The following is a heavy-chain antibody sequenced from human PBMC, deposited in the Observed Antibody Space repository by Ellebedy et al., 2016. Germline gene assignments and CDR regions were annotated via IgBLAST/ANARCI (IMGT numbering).Heavy chain of an antibody. CDR3: ARDGAAGWFAELQAYYYYYMDV. CDR1: GFTFSYYA. V-gene: IGHV3-69-1*01. Sequence: GGSLRLXXAASGFTFSYYAMSWVRQAPGLGLQWVSSIDEGDTQYYAHFARGRFTISRDNARNSLFLQMNSLRAEDTAVYFCARDGAAGWFAELQAYYYYYMDVWGKGTTVSVSS. D-gene: IGHD3-10*01. CDR2: IDEGDTQ. J-gene: IGHJ6*03.